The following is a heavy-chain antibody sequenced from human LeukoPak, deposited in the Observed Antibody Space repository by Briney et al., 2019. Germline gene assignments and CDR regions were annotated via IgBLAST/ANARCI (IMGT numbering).Heavy chain of an antibody. J-gene: IGHJ5*01. V-gene: IGHV3-21*01. CDR2: ISSTSAYI. Sequence: GGSLRLSCAASGFALRSYTVTWVRQAPGKGLEWVSSISSTSAYIYYAESVKGRFSISRDNVDNVVHLQMSSLRNEDTAFYYCARVAVAGPTGWFDSWGQGTLVTVSS. CDR3: ARVAVAGPTGWFDS. D-gene: IGHD6-19*01. CDR1: GFALRSYT.